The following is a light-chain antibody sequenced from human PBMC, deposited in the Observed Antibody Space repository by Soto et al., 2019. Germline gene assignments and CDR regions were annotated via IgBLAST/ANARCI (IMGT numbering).Light chain of an antibody. V-gene: IGKV1-39*01. CDR2: AAS. CDR1: QSISRY. J-gene: IGKJ1*01. CDR3: QQYNTYPWT. Sequence: DIQMTQSPSSLSASVGDRVTLTCRASQSISRYLNWYQQKPGKAPKFLISAASNLQSGVPSRFSGSGSGTDFTLTISRLHPDDFATYYCQQYNTYPWTFGQGTKVDNK.